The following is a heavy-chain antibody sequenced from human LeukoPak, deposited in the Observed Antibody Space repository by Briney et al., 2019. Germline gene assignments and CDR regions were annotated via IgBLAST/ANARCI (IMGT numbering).Heavy chain of an antibody. CDR1: GFTFGSYA. CDR3: AKEGYYYDSSGYYFYFDY. J-gene: IGHJ4*02. V-gene: IGHV3-23*01. D-gene: IGHD3-22*01. CDR2: ISGSGGST. Sequence: PGGSLRLSCAASGFTFGSYAMSWVRQAPGKGLEWVSAISGSGGSTYYADSVKGRFTISRDNSKNTLYLQMNSLRAEDTAVYYCAKEGYYYDSSGYYFYFDYWGQGTLVTVSS.